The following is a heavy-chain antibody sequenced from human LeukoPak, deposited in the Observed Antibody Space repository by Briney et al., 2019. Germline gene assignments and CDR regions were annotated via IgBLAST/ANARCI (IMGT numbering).Heavy chain of an antibody. CDR2: ISSSGSTI. V-gene: IGHV3-48*03. CDR3: AELGITMIGGV. Sequence: GGSLRLSCAAPGFTFSSYEMNWVRQAPGKGLEWVSCISSSGSTIYYADSVKGRFTISRDNAKNSLYLQMNSLRAEDTAVYYCAELGITMIGGVWGKGTTVTISS. D-gene: IGHD3-10*02. J-gene: IGHJ6*04. CDR1: GFTFSSYE.